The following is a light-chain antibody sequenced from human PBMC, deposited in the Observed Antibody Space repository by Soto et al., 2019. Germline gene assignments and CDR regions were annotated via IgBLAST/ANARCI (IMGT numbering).Light chain of an antibody. J-gene: IGKJ1*01. CDR1: QSISSG. CDR2: KAS. Sequence: DIQMTQSPSTLSASVGDRVTITCRASQSISSGLAWYQHKPGKAPKFLIYKASRLQSGVPSRFSGSGSGTEFTLTTSSLQPDDFATYYCQQYNNYWTFGQGTKVEIK. V-gene: IGKV1-5*03. CDR3: QQYNNYWT.